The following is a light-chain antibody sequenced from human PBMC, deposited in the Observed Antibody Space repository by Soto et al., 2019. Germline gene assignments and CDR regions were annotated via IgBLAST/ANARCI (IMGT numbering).Light chain of an antibody. CDR3: QSYDSRLSGSV. CDR1: SANIGAGYD. V-gene: IGLV1-40*01. CDR2: GNS. Sequence: QAVLTQPPSVSGAPGQRVTISCTGSSANIGAGYDVHWYQQRPGTAPKLLIYGNSNRPSGVPDRFSGSKSGTSASLAITVLQAEDEADYYCQSYDSRLSGSVFVIGTKLHVL. J-gene: IGLJ1*01.